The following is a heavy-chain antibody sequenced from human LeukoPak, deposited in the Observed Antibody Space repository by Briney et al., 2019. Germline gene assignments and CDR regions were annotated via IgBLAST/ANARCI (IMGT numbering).Heavy chain of an antibody. V-gene: IGHV3-23*01. CDR1: GFTFSSYA. J-gene: IGHJ4*02. D-gene: IGHD3-22*01. CDR3: AKFRGAWSSGFFYDY. Sequence: PGGSLRLSCAASGFTFSSYAMSWVRQAPGKGLEWVSAITGSGANAYSADSVKGRFSISRDNSKNTLFLQMNSLRAEDTAVYYCAKFRGAWSSGFFYDYWGQGTLVTVSS. CDR2: ITGSGANA.